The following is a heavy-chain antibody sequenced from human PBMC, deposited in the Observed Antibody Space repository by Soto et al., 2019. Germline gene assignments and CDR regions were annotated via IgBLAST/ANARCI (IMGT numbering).Heavy chain of an antibody. D-gene: IGHD3-10*01. CDR1: GFTFSSYS. V-gene: IGHV3-48*01. J-gene: IGHJ4*02. CDR2: ISSSRSNI. CDR3: ASFYGSGSPPFDY. Sequence: EVQLVESGGGLVQPGGSLRLSCAASGFTFSSYSMHWVRQAPGKGLEWVSYISSSRSNIYYADSVKGRFTISRDNAKNSLYLQMNGLRAEDTAVYYCASFYGSGSPPFDYWGQGTLVTVSS.